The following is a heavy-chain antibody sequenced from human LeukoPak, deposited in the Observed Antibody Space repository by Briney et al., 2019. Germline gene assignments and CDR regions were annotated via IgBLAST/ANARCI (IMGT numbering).Heavy chain of an antibody. V-gene: IGHV3-7*01. CDR3: ARTTKFGVVIEAFDY. J-gene: IGHJ4*02. Sequence: PGGSLRLSCAASGFTFSSYWMSWVRQAPGKGLEWVANIKQDGSEKYYVDSVKGRFTISRDNAKNSLYLQMNSLRAEDTAVYYCARTTKFGVVIEAFDYWGQGTLVTVSS. CDR1: GFTFSSYW. D-gene: IGHD3-3*01. CDR2: IKQDGSEK.